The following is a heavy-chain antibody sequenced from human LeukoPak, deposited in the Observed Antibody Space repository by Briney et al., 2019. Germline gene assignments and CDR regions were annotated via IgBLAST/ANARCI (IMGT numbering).Heavy chain of an antibody. Sequence: GGSLRLSCAASGFTFSSYWMSWVRQAPGKGLEWVANIKQDGSEKYYVDSVKGRFTISRDNAKNSLYLQMNSLRAEDTAVYYCARDRGYYYGSGSFDYWGQGTLVTVSS. CDR3: ARDRGYYYGSGSFDY. V-gene: IGHV3-7*01. J-gene: IGHJ4*02. CDR1: GFTFSSYW. CDR2: IKQDGSEK. D-gene: IGHD3-10*01.